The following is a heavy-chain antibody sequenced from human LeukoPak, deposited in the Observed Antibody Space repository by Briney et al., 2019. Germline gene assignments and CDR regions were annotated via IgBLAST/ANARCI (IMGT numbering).Heavy chain of an antibody. Sequence: PGGSLRLSCAVSGFTFSTYWMSWVRQAPGKGLDWVASINQDGSEKYYVDSVKGRFTVSRDNAKNSLYLQMNSLRADDTAVYYCARSLGQWLVPPHYFDYWGQGTLVTVSS. CDR1: GFTFSTYW. J-gene: IGHJ4*02. V-gene: IGHV3-7*05. D-gene: IGHD6-19*01. CDR2: INQDGSEK. CDR3: ARSLGQWLVPPHYFDY.